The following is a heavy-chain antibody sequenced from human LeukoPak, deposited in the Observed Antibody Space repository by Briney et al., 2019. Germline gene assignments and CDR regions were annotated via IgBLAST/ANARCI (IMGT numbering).Heavy chain of an antibody. CDR2: IHPSGSST. Sequence: ASVKISCMASGYTFTNNYIHWVRQAPGQGLEWMGVIHPSGSSTNYAQKFQGRVTMTKDTSTSTVYIELNTLGSDDTAVYYCARMDMDTAMVTNYLDHWGQGTLLIVSS. J-gene: IGHJ4*02. CDR1: GYTFTNNY. D-gene: IGHD5-18*01. V-gene: IGHV1-46*01. CDR3: ARMDMDTAMVTNYLDH.